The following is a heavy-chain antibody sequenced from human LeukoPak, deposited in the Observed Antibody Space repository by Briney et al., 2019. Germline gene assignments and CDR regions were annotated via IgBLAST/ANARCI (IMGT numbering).Heavy chain of an antibody. CDR2: FSGYGGDT. Sequence: PGGSLRLSCAASGFIFSGYAMSWVRQTPGKGLEWISTFSGYGGDTYYADSMKGRFTISRDTSKSTLYLQMNSLRAEDTAVYYCAKRPGKAAAGPFDSWGLGTLVTVS. CDR3: AKRPGKAAAGPFDS. CDR1: GFIFSGYA. J-gene: IGHJ5*01. D-gene: IGHD6-13*01. V-gene: IGHV3-23*01.